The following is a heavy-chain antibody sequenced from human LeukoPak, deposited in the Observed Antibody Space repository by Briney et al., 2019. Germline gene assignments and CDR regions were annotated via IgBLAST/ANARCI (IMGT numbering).Heavy chain of an antibody. CDR3: AKHRMVRGVITDYYFDY. V-gene: IGHV3-23*01. D-gene: IGHD3-10*01. Sequence: PGGSLRLSCAASGFTFSTYAMSWVRQAPGKGLEWVSTISGSAGTTYYADSVKGRFTISRDNSKNTLYLQMNSLRGEDTAVYYCAKHRMVRGVITDYYFDYWGQGTLVTVSS. CDR2: ISGSAGTT. J-gene: IGHJ4*02. CDR1: GFTFSTYA.